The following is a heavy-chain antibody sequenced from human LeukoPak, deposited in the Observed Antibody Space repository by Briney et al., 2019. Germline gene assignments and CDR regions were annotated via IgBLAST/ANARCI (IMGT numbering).Heavy chain of an antibody. CDR3: ARSESVYDADWGTYRYEFDY. D-gene: IGHD3-16*02. CDR2: IYPSDSDT. Sequence: GESLKISCKGSGYSFTTYWIAWVRQMPGKGLEWMGIIYPSDSDTKYSPSFQGQVTISADKSISTAYLQWSSLKASDTAMYYCARSESVYDADWGTYRYEFDYWGQGTLVTVSS. CDR1: GYSFTTYW. J-gene: IGHJ4*02. V-gene: IGHV5-51*01.